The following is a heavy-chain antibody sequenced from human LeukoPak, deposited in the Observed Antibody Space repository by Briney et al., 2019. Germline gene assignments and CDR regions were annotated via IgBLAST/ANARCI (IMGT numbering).Heavy chain of an antibody. CDR1: GGTFSSYA. Sequence: SVKVSCKASGGTFSSYAISWVRQAPGQGLEWMGGIIPIFGTANYAQKFQGRVTITADKSTSTAYMELSSLRSEDTAVYYCASSRVQLDRFDYWGQGTLVTVSS. J-gene: IGHJ4*02. CDR3: ASSRVQLDRFDY. CDR2: IIPIFGTA. D-gene: IGHD1-1*01. V-gene: IGHV1-69*06.